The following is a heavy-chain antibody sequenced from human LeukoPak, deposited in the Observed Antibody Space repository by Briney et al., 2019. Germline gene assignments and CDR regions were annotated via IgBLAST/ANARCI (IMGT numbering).Heavy chain of an antibody. CDR1: GFTFSSYW. CDR3: ARVGDYDFWSGYPFYYFDY. CDR2: IKQDGSEK. V-gene: IGHV3-7*01. Sequence: PGGSLRLSCAASGFTFSSYWMSWVRQAPGKGLEWVANIKQDGSEKYYVDSVKGRFTISRDNAKNSLYLQMNSLRAEDTAVYYCARVGDYDFWSGYPFYYFDYWGQGTLVTVSS. J-gene: IGHJ4*02. D-gene: IGHD3-3*01.